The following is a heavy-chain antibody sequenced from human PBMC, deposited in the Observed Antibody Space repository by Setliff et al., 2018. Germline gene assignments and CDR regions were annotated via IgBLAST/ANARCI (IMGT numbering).Heavy chain of an antibody. CDR2: INPSSGRT. Sequence: GASVKVSCKASGYTFTSHYMHWVRQAPGLGLEWMGTINPSSGRTSYAQKFQGRVTMTRDTSTSTVYMDMSSLRSEDTAVYYCAKDRGDLYCSSTFCYGLNLENWGQGTLVTVSS. D-gene: IGHD2-2*01. J-gene: IGHJ4*02. CDR1: GYTFTSHY. V-gene: IGHV1-46*01. CDR3: AKDRGDLYCSSTFCYGLNLEN.